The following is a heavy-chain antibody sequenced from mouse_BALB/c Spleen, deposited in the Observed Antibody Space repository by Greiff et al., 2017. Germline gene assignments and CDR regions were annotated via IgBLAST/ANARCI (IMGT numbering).Heavy chain of an antibody. CDR1: GFSLTSYG. CDR2: IWAGGST. V-gene: IGHV2-9*02. J-gene: IGHJ4*01. Sequence: VMLVESGPGLVAPSQSLSITCTVSGFSLTSYGVHWVRQPPGKGLEWLGVIWAGGSTNYNSALMSRLSISKDNSKSQVFLKMNSLQTDDTAMYYCARDRGYDGYYPMDYWGQGTSVTVSS. D-gene: IGHD2-3*01. CDR3: ARDRGYDGYYPMDY.